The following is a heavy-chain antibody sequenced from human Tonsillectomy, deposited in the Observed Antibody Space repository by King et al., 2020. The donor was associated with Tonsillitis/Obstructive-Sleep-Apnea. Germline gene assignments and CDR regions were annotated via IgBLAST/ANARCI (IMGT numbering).Heavy chain of an antibody. Sequence: HVQLVESGVEVKKPGPSVKVSVKASGGTFSSYGINWVRQAPGQGLEWMGGSLPIFGTTKYAQKFQGRVTITADGSTSTAYMELSSLRSEDTAIYYCGRVKEQLRLVDVVDMWAQGTMVTVSS. CDR2: SLPIFGTT. D-gene: IGHD1/OR15-1a*01. V-gene: IGHV1-69*01. CDR1: GGTFSSYG. J-gene: IGHJ3*02. CDR3: GRVKEQLRLVDVVDM.